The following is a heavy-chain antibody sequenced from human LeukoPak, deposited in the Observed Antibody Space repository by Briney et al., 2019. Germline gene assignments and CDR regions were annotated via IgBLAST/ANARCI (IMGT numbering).Heavy chain of an antibody. CDR1: GASISGSGYY. CDR2: IYYSGTT. V-gene: IGHV4-39*05. Sequence: PSETTSLTCAVSGASISGSGYYWRWIRQPPGKGLEWIGNIYYSGTTYYNASLQSRVTISIDTSKNQFSLRLNSVTAADTAMYYCAKSGGYGLIDYWGQGTLVTVSS. J-gene: IGHJ4*02. CDR3: AKSGGYGLIDY. D-gene: IGHD1-26*01.